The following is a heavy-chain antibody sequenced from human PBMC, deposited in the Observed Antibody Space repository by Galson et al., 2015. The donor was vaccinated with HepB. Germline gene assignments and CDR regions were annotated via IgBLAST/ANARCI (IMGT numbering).Heavy chain of an antibody. CDR2: IFYNGNT. D-gene: IGHD6-19*01. V-gene: IGHV4-61*08. CDR1: GASVSSGDSY. J-gene: IGHJ4*02. Sequence: SETLSLTCFVSGASVSSGDSYWSWIRQPPGKGLEWVGHIFYNGNTHYNPSLKSRVIISVDTSKNQFSLKLSSVSAADTAVYYCAKVEAPSGWYSLYWGQGTLVTVSS. CDR3: AKVEAPSGWYSLY.